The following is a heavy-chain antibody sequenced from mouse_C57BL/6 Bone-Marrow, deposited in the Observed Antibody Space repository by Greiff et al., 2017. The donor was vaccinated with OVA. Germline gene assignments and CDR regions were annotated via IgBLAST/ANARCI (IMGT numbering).Heavy chain of an antibody. CDR1: GYAFSSSW. D-gene: IGHD1-1*01. Sequence: QVQLQQSGPELVKPGASVKISCKASGYAFSSSWMNWVKQRPGKGLEWIGRIYPGDGDTNYNGKFKGKATLTAYKSSSTAYMQLSSLTSEDSAVYFCEATVVATYWYFDVWGTGTTVTVSS. J-gene: IGHJ1*03. CDR2: IYPGDGDT. CDR3: EATVVATYWYFDV. V-gene: IGHV1-82*01.